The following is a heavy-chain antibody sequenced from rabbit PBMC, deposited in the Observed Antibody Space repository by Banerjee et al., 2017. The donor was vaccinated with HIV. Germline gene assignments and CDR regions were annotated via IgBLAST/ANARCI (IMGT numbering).Heavy chain of an antibody. J-gene: IGHJ3*01. Sequence: EQLVESGGGLVQPGGSLKLSCKASGFDFSIYGVSWVRQAPGKGLEWIGYINYGGSAFYASWAKGRFTISRTSTTVDLKMTSLTAADTATYFCVRHNSGLTLWGQGTLVTVS. CDR1: GFDFSIYG. D-gene: IGHD4-1*01. V-gene: IGHV1S21*01. CDR3: VRHNSGLTL. CDR2: INYGGSA.